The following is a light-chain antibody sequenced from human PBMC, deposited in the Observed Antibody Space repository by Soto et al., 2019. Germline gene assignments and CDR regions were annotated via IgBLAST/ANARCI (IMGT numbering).Light chain of an antibody. CDR1: SSDVGGYNY. CDR2: EVS. V-gene: IGLV2-8*01. Sequence: QSALTQPPSASGSPGQSVTISCTGTSSDVGGYNYVSWYQQYPGKAPKLMIYEVSKRPSGVPDRFSGSKSGNTASLTVSGLQAEDEADYYCSSYVGSNPLGVFGGGTKVTVL. CDR3: SSYVGSNPLGV. J-gene: IGLJ3*02.